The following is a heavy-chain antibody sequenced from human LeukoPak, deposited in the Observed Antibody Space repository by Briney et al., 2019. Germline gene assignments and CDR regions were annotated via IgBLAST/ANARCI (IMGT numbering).Heavy chain of an antibody. V-gene: IGHV4-34*01. D-gene: IGHD6-13*01. CDR2: INHGGST. CDR3: ARAYSSSWYWIRFDP. Sequence: KTSETLSLTCAVYGRSFSGYYWSWIRQPPGKGLEWIGEINHGGSTNYNPSLKSRVTGSVDMSKNQFSLKLNSATGTDTALYYCARAYSSSWYWIRFDPWGQGTLVTVSS. CDR1: GRSFSGYY. J-gene: IGHJ5*02.